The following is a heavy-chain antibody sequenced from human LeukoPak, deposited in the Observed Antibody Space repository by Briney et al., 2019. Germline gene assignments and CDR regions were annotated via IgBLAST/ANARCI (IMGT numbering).Heavy chain of an antibody. CDR3: ATQWLEKRGGAFDI. V-gene: IGHV4-59*01. CDR1: GGSISSYY. CDR2: IYYSGST. Sequence: SETLSLTCTVSGGSISSYYWSWIRQPPGKGLEWIGYIYYSGSTNYNPSPKSRVTISVDTSKNQFSLKLSSVTVADTAVYYCATQWLEKRGGAFDIWGQGTMVTVSS. D-gene: IGHD6-19*01. J-gene: IGHJ3*02.